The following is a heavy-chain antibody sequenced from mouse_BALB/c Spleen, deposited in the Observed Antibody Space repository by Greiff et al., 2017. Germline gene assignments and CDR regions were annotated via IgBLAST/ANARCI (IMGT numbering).Heavy chain of an antibody. CDR1: GYTFTDYN. Sequence: EVQLQQSGPELVKPGASVKISCKASGYTFTDYNMHWVKQSHGKSLEWIGYIYPYNGGTGYNQKFKSKATLTVDNSSSTAYMELRSLTSEDSAVYYCARVGYGLSAWFAYWGQGTLVTVSA. D-gene: IGHD1-1*02. CDR2: IYPYNGGT. J-gene: IGHJ3*01. CDR3: ARVGYGLSAWFAY. V-gene: IGHV1S29*02.